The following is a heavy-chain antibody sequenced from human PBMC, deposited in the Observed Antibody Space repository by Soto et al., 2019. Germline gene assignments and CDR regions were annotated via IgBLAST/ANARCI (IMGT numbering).Heavy chain of an antibody. CDR2: TYYNGDT. CDR3: ARGPAYIDGWRTFDL. D-gene: IGHD6-19*01. CDR1: DDSLRVAEYY. Sequence: SEPLSLTCTVSDDSLRVAEYYWSLILQPLGKGPEWIGYTYYNGDTKYNPALRSRVTMSEDTSKNQFSLRLSSVTAADTAVYFCARGPAYIDGWRTFDLWGRGILVTVSS. V-gene: IGHV4-61*08. J-gene: IGHJ4*02.